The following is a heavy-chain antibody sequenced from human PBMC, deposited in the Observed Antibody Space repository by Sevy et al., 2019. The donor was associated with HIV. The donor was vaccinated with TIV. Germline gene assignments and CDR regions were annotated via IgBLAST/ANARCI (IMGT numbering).Heavy chain of an antibody. CDR2: VHNTGSA. D-gene: IGHD4-17*01. CDR1: GGSISRGQFY. J-gene: IGHJ2*01. CDR3: ARNVGDYVFRYFDL. V-gene: IGHV4-61*02. Sequence: SETLSLTCTVSGGSISRGQFYWTWIRQPAGKGLEWIGRVHNTGSAPYNPSLRNRVGMSIDTSKNKFSLILSSVTAADTAVYYCARNVGDYVFRYFDLWGRGTLVTVSS.